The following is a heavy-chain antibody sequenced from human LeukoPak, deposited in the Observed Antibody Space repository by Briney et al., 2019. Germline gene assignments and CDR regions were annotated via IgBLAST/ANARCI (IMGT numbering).Heavy chain of an antibody. CDR2: IYWDDDK. Sequence: SGPTLVKPTQTLTLTCTFSGFSLSTSGVGVGWIRQPPGKALEWLALIYWDDDKRYSPSLKSRLTITKDTSKNQVVLTMTNVDPVDTATYYCAHRPGYNWNDGVGWFDPWGQGTLVTVSS. V-gene: IGHV2-5*02. J-gene: IGHJ5*02. CDR1: GFSLSTSGVG. CDR3: AHRPGYNWNDGVGWFDP. D-gene: IGHD1-1*01.